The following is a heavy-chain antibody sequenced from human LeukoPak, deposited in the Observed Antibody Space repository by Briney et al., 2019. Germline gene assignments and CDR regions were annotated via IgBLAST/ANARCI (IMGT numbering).Heavy chain of an antibody. V-gene: IGHV4-34*01. D-gene: IGHD3-22*01. CDR2: INHSGST. CDR1: GGSFSGYY. CDR3: ARAYYYDSSGYYLGLDY. Sequence: PSETLPLTCAVYGGSFSGYYWSWIRQPPGKGLEWIGEINHSGSTNYNPSLKSRVTISVDTSKNQFSLKLSSVTAADTAVYYCARAYYYDSSGYYLGLDYWGQGTLVTVSS. J-gene: IGHJ4*02.